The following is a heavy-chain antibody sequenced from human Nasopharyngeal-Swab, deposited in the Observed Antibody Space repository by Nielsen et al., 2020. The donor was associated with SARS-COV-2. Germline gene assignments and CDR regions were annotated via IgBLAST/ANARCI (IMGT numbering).Heavy chain of an antibody. CDR3: AGSIRHAFDI. CDR1: GGSVSSGSYY. Sequence: SETLSLTCTVSGGSVSSGSYYWSWIRQPPGKGLEWIGYIYYSGSTNYNPSLKSRVTISVDTSKNQFSLKLSSVTAADTAVYYCAGSIRHAFDIWGQGTMVTVSS. D-gene: IGHD6-6*01. J-gene: IGHJ3*02. V-gene: IGHV4-61*01. CDR2: IYYSGST.